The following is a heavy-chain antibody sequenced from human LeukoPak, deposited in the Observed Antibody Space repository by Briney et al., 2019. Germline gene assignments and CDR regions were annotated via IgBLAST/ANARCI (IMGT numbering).Heavy chain of an antibody. CDR3: ARDMLLWFGELGGFDY. D-gene: IGHD3-10*01. CDR1: GFTFRNYW. Sequence: GGSLRLSCAASGFTFRNYWMGWVRQAPGKGLEWVSSISSSSSYIYYADSVKGRFTISRDSAKNSLYLQMNSLRAEDTAVYYCARDMLLWFGELGGFDYWGQGTLVTVSS. CDR2: ISSSSSYI. V-gene: IGHV3-21*01. J-gene: IGHJ4*02.